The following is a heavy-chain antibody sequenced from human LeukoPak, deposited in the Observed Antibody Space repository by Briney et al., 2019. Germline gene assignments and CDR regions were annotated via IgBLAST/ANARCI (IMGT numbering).Heavy chain of an antibody. Sequence: GGSLRLSCEASGFTFSTYGMSWVRQAPGKGLEWVSGISGSGGSTYYADSVKGRFTISRDNSKNTLYLQMNSLRAEDTAVYYCARGPSGYHNTGGQGTLVTVSS. CDR2: ISGSGGST. J-gene: IGHJ4*02. V-gene: IGHV3-23*01. CDR1: GFTFSTYG. D-gene: IGHD5-12*01. CDR3: ARGPSGYHNT.